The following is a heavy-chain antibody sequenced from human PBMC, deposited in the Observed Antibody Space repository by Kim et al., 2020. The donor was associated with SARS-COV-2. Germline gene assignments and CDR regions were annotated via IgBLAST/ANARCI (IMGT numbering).Heavy chain of an antibody. CDR1: GFTFSSYG. J-gene: IGHJ4*02. V-gene: IGHV3-30*18. CDR2: ISYDGSNN. Sequence: GGSLRLSCAASGFTFSSYGMHWVRQAPGKGLEWVAVISYDGSNNYYADSVKGRFTISRDNPKNTLYLQMNSLRAEDTAGYYCAKERSGIVVLAATFDYWGLRYRITVSS. D-gene: IGHD2-21*02. CDR3: AKERSGIVVLAATFDY.